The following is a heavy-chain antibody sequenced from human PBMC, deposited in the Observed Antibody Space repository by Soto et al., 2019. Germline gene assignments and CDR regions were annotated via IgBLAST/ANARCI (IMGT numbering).Heavy chain of an antibody. CDR3: ARDQNTYSSGWPQGY. J-gene: IGHJ4*02. V-gene: IGHV3-30-3*01. D-gene: IGHD6-19*01. Sequence: PGGSLRLSCAASGFTFSSYAMHWVRQAPGKGLEWVAVISYDGSNKYYADSVKGRFTISRDNSKNTLYLQMNSLRAEDTAVYYCARDQNTYSSGWPQGYWGQGTLVTVSS. CDR2: ISYDGSNK. CDR1: GFTFSSYA.